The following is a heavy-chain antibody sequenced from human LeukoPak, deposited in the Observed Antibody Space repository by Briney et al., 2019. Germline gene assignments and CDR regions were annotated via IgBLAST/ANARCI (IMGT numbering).Heavy chain of an antibody. CDR1: GFTFSSYA. D-gene: IGHD1-26*01. Sequence: GGSPRLSCAASGFTFSSYAMSWVRQAPGKGLEWVSAISGSGGSTYYADSVKGRFTISRDNSKNTLYLQMNSLRAEDTAVYYCAKHKAGLEATRNDDAFDIWGQGTMVTVSS. CDR2: ISGSGGST. J-gene: IGHJ3*02. CDR3: AKHKAGLEATRNDDAFDI. V-gene: IGHV3-23*01.